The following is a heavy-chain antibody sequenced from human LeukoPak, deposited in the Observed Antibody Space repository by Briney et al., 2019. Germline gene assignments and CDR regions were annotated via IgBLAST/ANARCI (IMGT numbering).Heavy chain of an antibody. V-gene: IGHV1-18*01. Sequence: GASVKVSCKASGYTFTSYGISWVRQAPGQGLEWMGWISAYNGNTNYAQKLLGRVTMTTDTSTSTAYMELRSLRSDDTAVYYCARDFKRFTMIVETFDYWGQGTLVTVSS. J-gene: IGHJ4*02. CDR1: GYTFTSYG. CDR2: ISAYNGNT. D-gene: IGHD3-22*01. CDR3: ARDFKRFTMIVETFDY.